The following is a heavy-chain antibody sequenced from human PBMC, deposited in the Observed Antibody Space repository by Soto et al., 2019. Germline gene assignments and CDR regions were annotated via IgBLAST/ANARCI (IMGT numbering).Heavy chain of an antibody. CDR1: GFTFSDYY. J-gene: IGHJ4*02. CDR3: ASDRDYYGSGSYWST. D-gene: IGHD3-10*01. V-gene: IGHV3-11*05. Sequence: QVQLVESGGGLVEPGGSLRLFCAASGFTFSDYYMNWIRQAPGKGLEWVSYIRGSSSNTNYAESVKGRFTISRDNAQNSLYLQRDSLRVEDTAISYCASDRDYYGSGSYWSTWGQGPLVTVSA. CDR2: IRGSSSNT.